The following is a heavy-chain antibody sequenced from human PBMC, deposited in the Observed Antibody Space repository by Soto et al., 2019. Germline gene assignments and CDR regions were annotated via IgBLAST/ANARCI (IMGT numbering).Heavy chain of an antibody. D-gene: IGHD1-26*01. Sequence: GGSLRLSCAASGFTVSSNYMSWVRQAPGKGLEWVSVIYSGGSTYYADSVKGRFTISRDNSKNTLYLQMNSLRAEDTAVYYCARVSKWELLLFDYWGQGTLVTVSS. CDR2: IYSGGST. CDR1: GFTVSSNY. CDR3: ARVSKWELLLFDY. V-gene: IGHV3-53*01. J-gene: IGHJ4*02.